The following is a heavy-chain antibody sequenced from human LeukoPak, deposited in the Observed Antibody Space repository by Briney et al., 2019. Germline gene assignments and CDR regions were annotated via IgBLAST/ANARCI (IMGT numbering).Heavy chain of an antibody. CDR2: ISWNSGSI. Sequence: SGGSLRLSCAASGVTFDDYAMHWVRQAPGKGLEWVSGISWNSGSIGYADSVKGRFTISRDNAKNSLYLQMNSLRAEDTALYYCVKMAVAGPGVDYWGQGTLVTVSS. J-gene: IGHJ4*02. CDR1: GVTFDDYA. V-gene: IGHV3-9*01. D-gene: IGHD6-19*01. CDR3: VKMAVAGPGVDY.